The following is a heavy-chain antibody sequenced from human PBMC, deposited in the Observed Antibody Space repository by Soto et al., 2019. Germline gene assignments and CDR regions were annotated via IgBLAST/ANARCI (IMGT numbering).Heavy chain of an antibody. D-gene: IGHD3-10*01. V-gene: IGHV3-48*02. CDR3: ARDRGFRGVLWFDP. CDR2: ISSGSKTI. J-gene: IGHJ5*02. CDR1: GFTFSSYS. Sequence: LRLSFAASGFTFSSYSMNWVRQAPGKGLEWVSFISSGSKTIHYADSVKGRFTISRDNAKNSLYLQMTSLRDDDTAVYYCARDRGFRGVLWFDPWGRGTLVTVSS.